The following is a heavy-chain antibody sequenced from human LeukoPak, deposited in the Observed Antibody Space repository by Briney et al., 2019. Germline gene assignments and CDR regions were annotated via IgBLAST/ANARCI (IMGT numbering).Heavy chain of an antibody. V-gene: IGHV1-18*01. CDR2: ISAYNGNT. Sequence: GASVKVSCTASGYTFTSYGISWVRQAPGQGLEWMGWISAYNGNTNYAQKIQGRVTMTADTSTSTAYMELRSLRSDDTAVYYCASERDYRALFVVVYWGQGTLVTVSS. CDR1: GYTFTSYG. J-gene: IGHJ4*02. D-gene: IGHD4/OR15-4a*01. CDR3: ASERDYRALFVVVY.